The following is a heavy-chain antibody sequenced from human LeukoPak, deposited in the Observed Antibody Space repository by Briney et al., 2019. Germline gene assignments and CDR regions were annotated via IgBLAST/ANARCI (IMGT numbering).Heavy chain of an antibody. CDR1: GFTFSNAW. CDR2: IKSKTDGETA. V-gene: IGHV3-15*01. D-gene: IGHD3-22*01. Sequence: PGGSLRLSCAASGFTFSNAWMAWVRQVPGKGLEWLGRIKSKTDGETADYAAPVRGRFFISRDDRKDTLYVEINSLKTEDTGIYYCTIVLRPYRGSGYRSWFDPWGRGTLVTVSS. J-gene: IGHJ5*02. CDR3: TIVLRPYRGSGYRSWFDP.